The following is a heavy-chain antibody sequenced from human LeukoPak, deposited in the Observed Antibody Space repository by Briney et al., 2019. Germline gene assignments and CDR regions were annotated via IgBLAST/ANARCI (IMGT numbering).Heavy chain of an antibody. CDR2: IKQDGSEK. V-gene: IGHV3-7*01. CDR1: GFTLSSYW. CDR3: ARQHCSSTSCYSN. J-gene: IGHJ4*02. Sequence: GGSLRLSCAATGFTLSSYWMSWVRQAPGKGLEWVANIKQDGSEKYYVDSVKGRFTISRDNAKNSLYLQMNSLRAEDTAVYYCARQHCSSTSCYSNWGQGTLVTVSS. D-gene: IGHD2-2*02.